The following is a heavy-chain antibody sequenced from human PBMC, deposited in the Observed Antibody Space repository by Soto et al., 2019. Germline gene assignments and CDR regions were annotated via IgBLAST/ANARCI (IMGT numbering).Heavy chain of an antibody. D-gene: IGHD3-16*01. J-gene: IGHJ4*02. Sequence: QVQLVQSGAEVKKPGSSVKVSCKASGGTFSSYTISWVRQAPGQGLEWMGRIIPILGIANYAQKFQGRVKITADKSTSTAYMALRSRRFEDTAVYFCARVNPTGGGFDYWGQGTLVTVSS. CDR1: GGTFSSYT. CDR2: IIPILGIA. CDR3: ARVNPTGGGFDY. V-gene: IGHV1-69*02.